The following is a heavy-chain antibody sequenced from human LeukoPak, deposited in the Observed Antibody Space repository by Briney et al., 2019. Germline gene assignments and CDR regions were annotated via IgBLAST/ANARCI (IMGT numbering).Heavy chain of an antibody. CDR1: GVSISSFY. CDR3: ASGAGTFAS. D-gene: IGHD1-14*01. CDR2: IYINGGA. Sequence: SETLSLTYTVSGVSISSFYWSWIRQAPGKGLECIGYIYINGGANYNPSLKSRPTLSLEASNNQFSLRLASVTAADTAVYYCASGAGTFASWGPGTLVTVSS. J-gene: IGHJ5*02. V-gene: IGHV4-4*09.